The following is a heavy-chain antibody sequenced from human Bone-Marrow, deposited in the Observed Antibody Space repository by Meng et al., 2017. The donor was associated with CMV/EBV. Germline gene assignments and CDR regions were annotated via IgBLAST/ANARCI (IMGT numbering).Heavy chain of an antibody. CDR1: GYTFTGYY. Sequence: ASVKVSCKASGYTFTGYYMHWVRQAPGQGLEWMGWINPNSGDRNYAEKVQGRVTMTRDTSISTAYMELSRLTSDDTAVYYCARDYADDGAMNWFDPWGQGTLVTVSS. CDR2: INPNSGDR. CDR3: ARDYADDGAMNWFDP. D-gene: IGHD4-17*01. V-gene: IGHV1-2*02. J-gene: IGHJ5*02.